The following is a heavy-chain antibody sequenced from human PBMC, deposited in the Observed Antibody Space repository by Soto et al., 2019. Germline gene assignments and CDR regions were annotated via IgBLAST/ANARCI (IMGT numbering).Heavy chain of an antibody. CDR2: INSDGSST. CDR1: GFTFSSYW. Sequence: EVQLVESGGGLVQPGGSLRLSCAASGFTFSSYWMHWVRQAPGKGLVWVSRINSDGSSTSYADSVQGRFTISRDNAKNTLYLHMNSPRDAATAVYYCVRTSLVVAAATREDYWGQGTLVTVSS. J-gene: IGHJ4*02. D-gene: IGHD2-15*01. CDR3: VRTSLVVAAATREDY. V-gene: IGHV3-74*01.